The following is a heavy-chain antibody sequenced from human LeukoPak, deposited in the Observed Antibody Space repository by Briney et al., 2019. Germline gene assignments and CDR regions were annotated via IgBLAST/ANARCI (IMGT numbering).Heavy chain of an antibody. Sequence: GGSLRLSCAASGFTFSSYAMHWVRQAPGKGLEWVAVISYDGSNKYYADSVKGRFTISRDNPKNTLYLQMNSLRAEDTAVYYCAREAVYYFDYWGQGTLVTVSS. CDR3: AREAVYYFDY. V-gene: IGHV3-30-3*01. CDR2: ISYDGSNK. CDR1: GFTFSSYA. J-gene: IGHJ4*02. D-gene: IGHD6-19*01.